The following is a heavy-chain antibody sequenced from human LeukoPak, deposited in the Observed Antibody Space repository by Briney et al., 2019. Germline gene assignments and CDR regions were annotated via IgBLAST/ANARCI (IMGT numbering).Heavy chain of an antibody. Sequence: PSETLSLTRTVSGGSISSGSYYWGWIRQPPGKGLEWIGSIYYSGSTYYNPSLKSRVTISVDTSKNQFSLKLSSVTAADTAVYYCASVIPPFSTAPHMDVWGQGTTVTVSS. CDR1: GGSISSGSYY. D-gene: IGHD3-3*02. CDR3: ASVIPPFSTAPHMDV. V-gene: IGHV4-39*07. J-gene: IGHJ6*02. CDR2: IYYSGST.